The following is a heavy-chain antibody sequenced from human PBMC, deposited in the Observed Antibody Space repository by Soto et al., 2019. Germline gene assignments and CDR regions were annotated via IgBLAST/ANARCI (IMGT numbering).Heavy chain of an antibody. CDR2: ISSSSSYI. CDR3: ARTGTTNAFDI. D-gene: IGHD1-1*01. CDR1: GFTFSSYS. J-gene: IGHJ3*02. V-gene: IGHV3-21*01. Sequence: GGSLRLSCAASGFTFSSYSMNWVRQPPGKGLEWVSSISSSSSYIYYADLVKGPFTISRDNAKNSLYLQMNSLRAEDTAVYYCARTGTTNAFDIWGQGTMVTVSS.